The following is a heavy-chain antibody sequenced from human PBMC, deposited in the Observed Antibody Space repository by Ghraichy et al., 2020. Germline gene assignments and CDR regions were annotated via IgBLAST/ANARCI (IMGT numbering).Heavy chain of an antibody. V-gene: IGHV4-39*01. J-gene: IGHJ4*02. CDR1: GGSISSSNHY. CDR2: IYYSGSA. D-gene: IGHD1-26*01. CDR3: ARHLGGSYQLFDY. Sequence: SETLSLTCTVSGGSISSSNHYWGWIRQPPGKGLEWIGSIYYSGSAYYNPSLKSRVTISVDTSKRQFSLKLSSVTAADTAVYYCARHLGGSYQLFDYWGQGTLVTVSS.